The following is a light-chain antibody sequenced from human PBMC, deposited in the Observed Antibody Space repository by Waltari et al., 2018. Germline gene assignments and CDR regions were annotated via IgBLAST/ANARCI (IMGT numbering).Light chain of an antibody. CDR1: QSVLYSSINNNY. CDR3: QQYYSIPYT. Sequence: DTVMTQSPDSLAVSLGERATINCKSSQSVLYSSINNNYLAWYQQKPGQPLKLLINWASTRESGVPDRFSGSESGTDFTHTISSLQAEDVAVYYCQQYYSIPYTFGQGTKLEIK. V-gene: IGKV4-1*01. J-gene: IGKJ2*01. CDR2: WAS.